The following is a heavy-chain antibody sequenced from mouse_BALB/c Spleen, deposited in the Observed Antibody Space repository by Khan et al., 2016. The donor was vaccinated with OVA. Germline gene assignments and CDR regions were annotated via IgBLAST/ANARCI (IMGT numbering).Heavy chain of an antibody. Sequence: VQVVESGPGLVAPSQSLSITCTVSGFSLTGFGINWVRQPPGKGLEWLGMLWGDGSTDYNSVLNSRLSISKDNSKSQVFLKMNSLQTDDTARYYCARELRLGGFAYWGQGTLVIVSA. V-gene: IGHV2-6-7*01. D-gene: IGHD1-2*01. CDR3: ARELRLGGFAY. CDR2: LWGDGST. J-gene: IGHJ3*01. CDR1: GFSLTGFG.